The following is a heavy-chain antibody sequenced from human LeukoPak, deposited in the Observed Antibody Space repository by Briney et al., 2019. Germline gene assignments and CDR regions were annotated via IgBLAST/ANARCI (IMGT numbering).Heavy chain of an antibody. V-gene: IGHV3-20*04. Sequence: GGSLGLSCAASGFTFDDYGMSWVRQAPGKGLEWVSGINWNGGSTGYADSVKGRFTISRDNAKNSLHLQMNSLRAEDTALYYCARNSYDILTGYYNHFDYWGQGTLVTVSS. J-gene: IGHJ4*02. CDR3: ARNSYDILTGYYNHFDY. CDR1: GFTFDDYG. D-gene: IGHD3-9*01. CDR2: INWNGGST.